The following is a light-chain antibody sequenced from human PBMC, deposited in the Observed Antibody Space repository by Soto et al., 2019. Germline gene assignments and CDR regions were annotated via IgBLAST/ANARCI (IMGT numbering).Light chain of an antibody. CDR1: ASISSW. CDR3: QQYGA. CDR2: KSS. V-gene: IGKV1-5*03. Sequence: DIQMTQSPSTPSASVGDRVTITCRASASISSWLAWYQQQPGKAPKLLVYKSSILENGVPSRFSGGGSGTEFTLTLSSLQPDDVATYYCQQYGAFGQGTKVDIK. J-gene: IGKJ1*01.